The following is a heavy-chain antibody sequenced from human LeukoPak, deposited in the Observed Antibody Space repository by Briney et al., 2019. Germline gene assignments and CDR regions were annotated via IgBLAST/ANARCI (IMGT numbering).Heavy chain of an antibody. CDR3: AIYYYYGMDV. V-gene: IGHV4-34*01. CDR1: GGSFSGYY. CDR2: INHSGST. J-gene: IGHJ6*02. Sequence: SETLSLTCAVYGGSFSGYYWNWIRQPPGKGLEWIGEINHSGSTNYNPSLKSRVTISVDTSKNQFSLKLNSVTAADTAVYYCAIYYYYGMDVWGQGTTVTVSS.